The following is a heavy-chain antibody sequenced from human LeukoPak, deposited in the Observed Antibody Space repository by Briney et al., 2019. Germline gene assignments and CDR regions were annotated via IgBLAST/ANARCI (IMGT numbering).Heavy chain of an antibody. Sequence: PGRSLRLSCAASGFTFSSYGMHWVRQAPGKGLEWVAVISYDGSNKYYADSVKGRFTISRDNSKNTVFLQIDTLRTEDSAVYYCVKVYPTLTTSSVLGNWGQGTLVTVSS. CDR3: VKVYPTLTTSSVLGN. CDR1: GFTFSSYG. J-gene: IGHJ4*02. V-gene: IGHV3-30*18. D-gene: IGHD4-17*01. CDR2: ISYDGSNK.